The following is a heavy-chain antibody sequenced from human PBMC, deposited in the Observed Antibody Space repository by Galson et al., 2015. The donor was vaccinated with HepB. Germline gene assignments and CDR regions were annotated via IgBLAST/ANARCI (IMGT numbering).Heavy chain of an antibody. CDR3: ARDSNRKGTWSADKNWVDP. D-gene: IGHD4-11*01. V-gene: IGHV1-18*01. Sequence: SVKVSCKASGYTFTSYGISWMRQAPGQGLEWMGWISAYNGNTNYAQKLQGRVTMTTDTSTSTAYMELRSLRSDDTAVYYCARDSNRKGTWSADKNWVDPWGQGTLVTVSS. CDR1: GYTFTSYG. CDR2: ISAYNGNT. J-gene: IGHJ5*02.